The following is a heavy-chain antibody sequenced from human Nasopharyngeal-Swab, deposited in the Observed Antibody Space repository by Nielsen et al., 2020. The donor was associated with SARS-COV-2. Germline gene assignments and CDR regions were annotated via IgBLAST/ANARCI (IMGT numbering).Heavy chain of an antibody. V-gene: IGHV3-30*18. J-gene: IGHJ6*02. D-gene: IGHD3-10*01. CDR1: GFTFSSYG. Sequence: GESLKISCAASGFTFSSYGMHWVRQAPGKGLEWVAVISYDGSNKYYADSVKGRFTISRDNSKNTLYLQMNSLRAEDTAVYYCAKDPSRLLWFGELSDYYYGMDVWGQGTTVTVSS. CDR3: AKDPSRLLWFGELSDYYYGMDV. CDR2: ISYDGSNK.